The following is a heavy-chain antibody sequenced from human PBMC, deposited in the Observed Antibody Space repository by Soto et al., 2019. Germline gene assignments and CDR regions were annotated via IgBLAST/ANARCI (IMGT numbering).Heavy chain of an antibody. Sequence: VQLVETGGGLIQPGGSLRLSCAASGFTVSSNSMSWVRQAPGKGLEWVSVIYSGGSTYYADSVKGRFTISRDNSKNTLYLQMNSLRAEDTAVYYCARQGSGWYDSFKTGAFDIWGQGTMVTVSS. V-gene: IGHV3-53*02. CDR1: GFTVSSNS. D-gene: IGHD6-19*01. CDR2: IYSGGST. J-gene: IGHJ3*02. CDR3: ARQGSGWYDSFKTGAFDI.